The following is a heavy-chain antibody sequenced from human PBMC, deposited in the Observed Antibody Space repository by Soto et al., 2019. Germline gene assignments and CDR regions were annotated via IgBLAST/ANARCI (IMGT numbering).Heavy chain of an antibody. CDR3: AREGALEPDGMDV. V-gene: IGHV1-18*04. CDR2: ISAYNGNT. Sequence: ASVKVSCKASGYTFTSYGISWVRQAPGQGLEWMGWISAYNGNTNYAQKLQGRVTINPDTSKNQFSLQLNSVTPEDTAVYYCAREGALEPDGMDVWGQGTTVTVSS. J-gene: IGHJ6*02. D-gene: IGHD1-1*01. CDR1: GYTFTSYG.